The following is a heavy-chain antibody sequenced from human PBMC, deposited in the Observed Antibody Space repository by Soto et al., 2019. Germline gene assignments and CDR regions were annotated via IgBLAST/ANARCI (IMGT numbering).Heavy chain of an antibody. V-gene: IGHV3-21*01. D-gene: IGHD2-2*01. CDR3: ARDRIVVGPAATPSYYYYGMDV. CDR1: GFTFSSYS. Sequence: EVQLVESGGGLVKPGGSLRLSCAASGFTFSSYSMNWVRQAPGKGLEWVSSISSSSSYIYYADSVKGRFTISRDNAKNSLYLQMNSLRAEDTAVYYCARDRIVVGPAATPSYYYYGMDVW. J-gene: IGHJ6*01. CDR2: ISSSSSYI.